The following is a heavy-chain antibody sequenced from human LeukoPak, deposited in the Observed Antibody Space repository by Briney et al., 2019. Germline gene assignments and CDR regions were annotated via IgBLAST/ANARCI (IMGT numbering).Heavy chain of an antibody. J-gene: IGHJ4*02. CDR3: TRLRGDGYNDY. D-gene: IGHD5-24*01. CDR2: IYHSGST. V-gene: IGHV4-34*01. CDR1: GFTFSSYA. Sequence: GSLRLSCAASGFTFSSYAMHWVRQPPGKGLEWIGEIYHSGSTNYNPSLKSRVTISVDTSKNQFSLQLSSVTAADTAVYYCTRLRGDGYNDYWGQGALVTVSS.